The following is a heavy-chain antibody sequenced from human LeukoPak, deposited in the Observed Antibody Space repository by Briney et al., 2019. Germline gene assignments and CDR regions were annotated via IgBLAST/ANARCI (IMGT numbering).Heavy chain of an antibody. J-gene: IGHJ4*02. D-gene: IGHD5-18*01. Sequence: PGGSLRLSCAASGFTLSSYAMSWVRQAPGKGLEWVSAISGSGGYTYYADSVKGRFTISRDNSKNTLYLQMNSLRAEDTAVYYCAKLSAYSYGDKGDWGQGTLVTVSS. CDR1: GFTLSSYA. V-gene: IGHV3-23*01. CDR2: ISGSGGYT. CDR3: AKLSAYSYGDKGD.